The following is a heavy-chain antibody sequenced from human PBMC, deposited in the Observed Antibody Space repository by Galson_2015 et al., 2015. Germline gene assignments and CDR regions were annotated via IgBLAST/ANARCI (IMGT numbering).Heavy chain of an antibody. J-gene: IGHJ3*02. CDR2: IYHSGTT. Sequence: SETLSLTCALSGDFITDINWWTWVRQPPGKGLEWIGEIYHSGTTHYNPSLRSRVTISVDKSKNQFSLNLNSVTAADTAVYYCARVGPGRTLMTTGAAFDIWGQGTMVTVSS. V-gene: IGHV4-4*02. D-gene: IGHD4-17*01. CDR1: GDFITDINW. CDR3: ARVGPGRTLMTTGAAFDI.